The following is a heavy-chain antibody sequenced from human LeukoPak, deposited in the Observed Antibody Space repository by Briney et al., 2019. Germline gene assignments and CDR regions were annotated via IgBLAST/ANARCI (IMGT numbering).Heavy chain of an antibody. CDR1: GFTLSSYA. CDR2: ITVSGNT. CDR3: AKGHTTWELPHDD. Sequence: GVSLRLSRAASGFTLSSYAMSCVRQGPGKGREWGSAITVSGNTYHADSVKGRFTISRDKSKKTLYLQMNRLRAEDTAVYYCAKGHTTWELPHDDWGQGTLVTVSS. J-gene: IGHJ4*02. V-gene: IGHV3-23*01. D-gene: IGHD1-26*01.